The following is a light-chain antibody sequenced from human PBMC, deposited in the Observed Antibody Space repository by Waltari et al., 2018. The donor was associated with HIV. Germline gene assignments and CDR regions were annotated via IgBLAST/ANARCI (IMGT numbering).Light chain of an antibody. Sequence: QSALTQPPSASGSPGQSVTISCPGPSSDVCGYNYVSWYQQHPGKAPKLMIYEVTKRPSGVPDRFSGSKSGNTASLTVSGLQAEDEADYYCSSYAGSSNLRVFGGGTKLTVL. CDR3: SSYAGSSNLRV. V-gene: IGLV2-8*01. CDR2: EVT. J-gene: IGLJ2*01. CDR1: SSDVCGYNY.